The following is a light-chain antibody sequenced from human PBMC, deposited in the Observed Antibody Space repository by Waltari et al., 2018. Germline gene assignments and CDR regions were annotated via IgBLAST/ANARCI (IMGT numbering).Light chain of an antibody. CDR3: QQYDHSPWT. CDR2: GAS. J-gene: IGKJ1*01. CDR1: QIITNSY. V-gene: IGKV3-20*01. Sequence: EVVLTQSPGTLSLSPGERANFSCRANQIITNSYLSWYQQKPGHPPRLLIYGASSRATVIPDRFSGSGSGTDFPLTITILAPEDFAMYYCQQYDHSPWTFGQGTKVEIQ.